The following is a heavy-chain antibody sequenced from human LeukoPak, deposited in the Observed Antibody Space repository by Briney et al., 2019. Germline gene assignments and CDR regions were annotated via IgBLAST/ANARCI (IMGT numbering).Heavy chain of an antibody. D-gene: IGHD6-13*01. CDR3: AREIWQQSYGYGMDV. J-gene: IGHJ6*02. CDR1: GFTFSSYA. Sequence: GGSLRLSCAASGFTFSSYAMHWVRQAPGKGLEWVAIISYDGSNKYYAVSVKGRFTISRDNSKNTLYLQMNSLRAEDTAVYYCAREIWQQSYGYGMDVWGQGTTVTVSS. CDR2: ISYDGSNK. V-gene: IGHV3-30-3*01.